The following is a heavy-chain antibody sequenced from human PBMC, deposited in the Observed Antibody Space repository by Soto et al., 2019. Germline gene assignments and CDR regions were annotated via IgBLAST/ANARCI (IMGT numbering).Heavy chain of an antibody. CDR2: IGTVGDT. V-gene: IGHV3-13*01. Sequence: GGSLRLSCAASGFTFSTYDMHWVRQATGKGLEWVSAIGTVGDTYYLDSVKGRFTISRENARHSFYLQMNSLRADDTAVYYCARGRSNQYESSPPPRFDPWGQGTVVTVSS. CDR3: ARGRSNQYESSPPPRFDP. J-gene: IGHJ5*02. D-gene: IGHD2-8*01. CDR1: GFTFSTYD.